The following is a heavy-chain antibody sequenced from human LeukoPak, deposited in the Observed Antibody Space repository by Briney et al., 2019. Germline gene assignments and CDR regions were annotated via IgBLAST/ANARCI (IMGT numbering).Heavy chain of an antibody. CDR3: ARDSSSRGNWFDP. V-gene: IGHV1-2*06. CDR1: GYTFTGYY. Sequence: ASVKVSCKASGYTFTGYYMHWVRQAPGQGLEWMGRINPNSGGTNYAQKFQGRVTMTRDTSISTAYMELSRLRSDDTAVYYCARDSSSRGNWFDPWGQGTLVTVSS. D-gene: IGHD3-10*01. CDR2: INPNSGGT. J-gene: IGHJ5*02.